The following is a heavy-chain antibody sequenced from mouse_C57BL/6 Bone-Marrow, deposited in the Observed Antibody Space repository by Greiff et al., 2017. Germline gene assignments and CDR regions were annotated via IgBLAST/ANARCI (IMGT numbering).Heavy chain of an antibody. V-gene: IGHV1-19*01. Sequence: VQLQQSGPVLVKPGASVKMSCKASGYTFTDYYMNWVKQSHGKSLEWIGVINPYNGGTSYNQKFKGKATLTVDKSSSTAYMELNSLTSEDSAVYYCARGRFTTVEYYFDYWGQGTTLTVSS. CDR2: INPYNGGT. D-gene: IGHD1-1*01. CDR3: ARGRFTTVEYYFDY. J-gene: IGHJ2*01. CDR1: GYTFTDYY.